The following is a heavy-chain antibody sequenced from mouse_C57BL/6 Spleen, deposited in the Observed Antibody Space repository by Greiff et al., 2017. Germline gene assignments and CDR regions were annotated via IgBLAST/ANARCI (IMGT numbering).Heavy chain of an antibody. J-gene: IGHJ1*03. Sequence: QVQLQQSGAELVRPGTSVKVSCKASGYAFTNYLIEWVKQRPGQGLEWIGMINPGSGGTNYNEKFKGKATLTADKSSSTAYMQLSSLTSEDSAVYFCARRVTTVDYWYFDVWGTGTTVTVSS. CDR3: ARRVTTVDYWYFDV. V-gene: IGHV1-54*01. CDR2: INPGSGGT. CDR1: GYAFTNYL. D-gene: IGHD1-1*01.